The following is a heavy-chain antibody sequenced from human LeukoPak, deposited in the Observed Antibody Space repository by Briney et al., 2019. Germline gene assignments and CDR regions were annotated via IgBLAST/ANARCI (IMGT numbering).Heavy chain of an antibody. CDR2: IYYTGKT. CDR1: GDYISNSNYY. J-gene: IGHJ4*02. Sequence: PSETLSLTCSVSGDYISNSNYYWGWIRQPPGKGLEWIGNIYYTGKTYYNSSLKSQVTISIDTSKNEFSLNLNSVTAADTATYYCVRLYYYDSSGPPLWGQGTLVTVSS. V-gene: IGHV4-39*01. D-gene: IGHD3-3*01. CDR3: VRLYYYDSSGPPL.